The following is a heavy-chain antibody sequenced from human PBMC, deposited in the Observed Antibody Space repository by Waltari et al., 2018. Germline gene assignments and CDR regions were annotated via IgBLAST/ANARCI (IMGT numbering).Heavy chain of an antibody. Sequence: QLQLQESGPGLVKPSETLSLTCTVSGGSISSSSYYLGWIRQPPGKGLEWIGSIYYSGSTYYNPSLKSRVTISVDTSKNQFSLKLSSVTAADTAVYYCARDSSGYYYGNWFDPWGQGTLVTVSS. J-gene: IGHJ5*02. D-gene: IGHD3-22*01. CDR3: ARDSSGYYYGNWFDP. CDR1: GGSISSSSYY. CDR2: IYYSGST. V-gene: IGHV4-39*07.